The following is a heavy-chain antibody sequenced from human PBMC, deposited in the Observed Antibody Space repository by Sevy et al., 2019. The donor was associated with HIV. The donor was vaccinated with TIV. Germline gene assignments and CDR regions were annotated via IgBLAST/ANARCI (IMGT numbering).Heavy chain of an antibody. J-gene: IGHJ6*02. Sequence: GGSLRLSCAASGFTFSSYAMHWVRQAPGKGLEWVAVISYDGSNKYYADSVKGRVTISRENSKNTLYLQMNSLRAEDTAVYYCARDGLFHGSGSYTHYYYYGMDVWGQGTTVTVSS. CDR1: GFTFSSYA. D-gene: IGHD3-10*01. CDR3: ARDGLFHGSGSYTHYYYYGMDV. CDR2: ISYDGSNK. V-gene: IGHV3-30*04.